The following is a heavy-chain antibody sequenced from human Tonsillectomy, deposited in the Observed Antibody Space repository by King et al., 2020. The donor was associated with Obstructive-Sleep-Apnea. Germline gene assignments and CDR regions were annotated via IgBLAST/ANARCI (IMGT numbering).Heavy chain of an antibody. CDR1: AFPISSGYF. V-gene: IGHV4-38-2*01. Sequence: QLQESGPGLVKPSETLSLTCAVSAFPISSGYFWGWIRQPPGKGLEWIGSFDHSGSTYYNPSLESRVTISIDTSKNHFSLRLSSVAAADTAIYYCARTSISSSLSLGYFQHWGQGTLVTVSS. CDR3: ARTSISSSLSLGYFQH. J-gene: IGHJ1*01. D-gene: IGHD6-13*01. CDR2: FDHSGST.